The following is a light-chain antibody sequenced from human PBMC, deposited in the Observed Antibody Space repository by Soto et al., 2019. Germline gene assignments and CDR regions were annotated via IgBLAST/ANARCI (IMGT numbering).Light chain of an antibody. V-gene: IGKV1-5*03. CDR1: QTISSW. CDR3: QHYNSYSEA. Sequence: DIHMTQSPSTLSGSVGYRVTITCRASQTISSWLDWYQQKPGKAPKLLIYKASTLKSGVPSRFRGSGSGTEFTLTISSLPPDDFAPYYCQHYNSYSEAFGQGTKVDI. J-gene: IGKJ1*01. CDR2: KAS.